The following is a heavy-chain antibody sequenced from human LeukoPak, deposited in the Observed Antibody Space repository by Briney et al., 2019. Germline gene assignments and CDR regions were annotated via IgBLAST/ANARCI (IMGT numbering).Heavy chain of an antibody. D-gene: IGHD3-10*01. CDR2: INPNSGGT. J-gene: IGHJ4*02. Sequence: ASVKVSCKASGYTFTGYYMHWVRQAPGQGREWMGWINPNSGGTNYAQKFQGRVTMTSDTSISTAYMELSRLRSDDTAVYYCARVSMVRGVIIGPSFDYWGQGTLVTVSS. V-gene: IGHV1-2*02. CDR3: ARVSMVRGVIIGPSFDY. CDR1: GYTFTGYY.